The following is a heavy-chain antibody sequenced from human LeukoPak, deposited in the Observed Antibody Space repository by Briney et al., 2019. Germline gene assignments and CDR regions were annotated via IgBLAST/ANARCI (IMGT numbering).Heavy chain of an antibody. CDR1: GFTFSNAW. CDR3: TTDQIVVVTPSFDY. J-gene: IGHJ4*02. V-gene: IGHV3-15*01. CDR2: IKSKTDGGTT. Sequence: GGSLRLSCAASGFTFSNAWMSWVRQAPGKGLERVGRIKSKTDGGTTDYAAPVKGRFTISRDDSKNTLYLQMNNLKTEDTAVYYCTTDQIVVVTPSFDYWGQGTLVTVSS. D-gene: IGHD3-22*01.